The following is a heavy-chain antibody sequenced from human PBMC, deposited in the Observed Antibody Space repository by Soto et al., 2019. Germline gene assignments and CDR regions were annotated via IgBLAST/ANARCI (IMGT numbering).Heavy chain of an antibody. CDR2: ILPIFGTT. CDR3: ARGVGAYYFDY. V-gene: IGHV1-69*01. D-gene: IGHD1-26*01. J-gene: IGHJ4*02. CDR1: VGTFSTYA. Sequence: QVQMVQSGAEVKKPGSSVKVYCKASVGTFSTYAITWVRQAPGQGLEWLGGILPIFGTTDYGRKFQGRVTITAAEVTSTVFIELGSLASEDTAVEYGARGVGAYYFDYWGQGTLVTVYS.